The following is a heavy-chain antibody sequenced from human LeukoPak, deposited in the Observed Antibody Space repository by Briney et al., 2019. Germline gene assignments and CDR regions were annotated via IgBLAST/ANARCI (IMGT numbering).Heavy chain of an antibody. CDR3: ARVSNYYDSSGYPCAGWFDP. J-gene: IGHJ5*02. Sequence: PSETLSLTCTVSGGSISSHYWSWIRQPPGKGLEWIGYIYYSGSTNYNPSLKSRVTISVDTSKNQFSLKLSSVTAADTAVYYCARVSNYYDSSGYPCAGWFDPWGQGALVSDSS. CDR2: IYYSGST. CDR1: GGSISSHY. V-gene: IGHV4-59*11. D-gene: IGHD3-22*01.